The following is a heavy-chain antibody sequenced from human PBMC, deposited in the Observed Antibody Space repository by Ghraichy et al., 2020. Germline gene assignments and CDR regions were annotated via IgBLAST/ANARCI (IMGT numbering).Heavy chain of an antibody. J-gene: IGHJ5*02. D-gene: IGHD3-10*01. CDR2: VSYDGSNK. Sequence: GGSLRLSCAASGFTFSNYGMHWVRQAPGKGLEWVAVVSYDGSNKYYADSVKGRFTVSRDNSENTMYLQMNSLRAEDTAVYYCARDKKDYYGSVTYGGFDPWGQGTLVTVSS. CDR1: GFTFSNYG. CDR3: ARDKKDYYGSVTYGGFDP. V-gene: IGHV3-33*01.